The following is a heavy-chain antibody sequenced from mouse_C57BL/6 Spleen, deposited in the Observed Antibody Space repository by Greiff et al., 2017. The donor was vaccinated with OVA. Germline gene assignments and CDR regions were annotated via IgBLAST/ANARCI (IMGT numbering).Heavy chain of an antibody. CDR3: ARGPNWAFDY. V-gene: IGHV1-26*01. D-gene: IGHD4-1*02. CDR2: INPNNGGT. Sequence: EVKLQQSGPELVKPGASVKISCKASGYTFTDYYMNWVKQSHGKSLEWIGDINPNNGGTSYNQKFKGKATLTVDKSSSTAYMELRSLTSEDSAVYYCARGPNWAFDYWGQGTTLTVSS. CDR1: GYTFTDYY. J-gene: IGHJ2*01.